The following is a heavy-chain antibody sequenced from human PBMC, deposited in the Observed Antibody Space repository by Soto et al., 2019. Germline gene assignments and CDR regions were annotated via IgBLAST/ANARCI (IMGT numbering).Heavy chain of an antibody. V-gene: IGHV3-53*01. J-gene: IGHJ4*02. CDR1: GFTVSSNY. CDR2: IDSGGIT. CDR3: ARGRESHSIFDY. D-gene: IGHD2-21*01. Sequence: GGSLRLSCAPSGFTVSSNYMSWVRQVPGRGLEWVSGIDSGGITYYADFVKGRFTVSRDVSRNTLNLQMDSLKPEDTALCSWARGRESHSIFDYWGQGTLVTVS.